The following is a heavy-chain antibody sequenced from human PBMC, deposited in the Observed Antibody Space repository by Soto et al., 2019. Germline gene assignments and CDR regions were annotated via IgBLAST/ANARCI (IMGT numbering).Heavy chain of an antibody. J-gene: IGHJ4*02. V-gene: IGHV3-15*01. CDR3: AKDTSSGYYYSGY. CDR2: IKTKTDGGTE. CDR1: RFTFSNAW. D-gene: IGHD3-22*01. Sequence: PGASLRLSCAGSRFTFSNAWMGWVRQAPGKGLEWVGRIKTKTDGGTEDYAAPVKGRFTISRDDSKNTLYLQMNSLKTEDTGVYYCAKDTSSGYYYSGYWGQGT.